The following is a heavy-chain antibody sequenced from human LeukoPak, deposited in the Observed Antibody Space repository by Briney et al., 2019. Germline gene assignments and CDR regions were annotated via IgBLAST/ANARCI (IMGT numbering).Heavy chain of an antibody. CDR3: ARAPPVGATAPFDY. J-gene: IGHJ4*02. Sequence: SETLSLTCAVYGGSFSGYYWSWIRQPAGKGLEWIGRIYTSGSTNYNPSLKSRVTISVDTSKNQFSLKLSSVTAADTAVYYCARAPPVGATAPFDYWGQGTLVTVSS. CDR2: IYTSGST. D-gene: IGHD1-26*01. V-gene: IGHV4-59*10. CDR1: GGSFSGYY.